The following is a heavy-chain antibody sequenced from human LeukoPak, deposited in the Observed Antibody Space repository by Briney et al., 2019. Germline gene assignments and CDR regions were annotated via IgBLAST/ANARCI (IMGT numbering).Heavy chain of an antibody. CDR1: GFTFSSYA. J-gene: IGHJ3*02. Sequence: GGSLRLSCAASGFTFSSYAMSWVRQAPGKGLEWVANIKQDGSEKYYVDSVKGRFTISRDNAKNSLYLQMNSLRAEDTAVYYCARASSSWFPGAFDIWGQGTMVTVSS. CDR2: IKQDGSEK. CDR3: ARASSSWFPGAFDI. V-gene: IGHV3-7*01. D-gene: IGHD6-13*01.